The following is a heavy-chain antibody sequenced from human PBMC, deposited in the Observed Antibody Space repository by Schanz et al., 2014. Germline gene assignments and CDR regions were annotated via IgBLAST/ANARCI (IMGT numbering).Heavy chain of an antibody. CDR2: IWYDGSNK. V-gene: IGHV3-33*06. Sequence: QVQLVESGGGVVQPGGSLRLSCAASGFTFSSYGMHWVRQAPGKGLEWVAIIWYDGSNKYYADSVKGRFTISRDNSKNTLFLQMSSLRAEDTAVYYCAKDAAYYDSVIFPDHWGQGTLVTVSS. CDR3: AKDAAYYDSVIFPDH. D-gene: IGHD3-22*01. J-gene: IGHJ4*02. CDR1: GFTFSSYG.